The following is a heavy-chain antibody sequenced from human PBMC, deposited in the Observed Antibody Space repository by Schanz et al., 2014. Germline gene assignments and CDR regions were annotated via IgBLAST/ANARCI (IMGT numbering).Heavy chain of an antibody. J-gene: IGHJ4*02. V-gene: IGHV3-30*02. CDR2: IRYDGINK. Sequence: QVRLVESGGGVVQPGGSLRLSCAASGFTFSTTGMHWVRQAPGKGLVWVTYIRYDGINKYYADSVKGRFTVSRDNAKSTLFLQMNSLRAEDTAVYYCARDKGGYYPFDYWGQGTLVTVSS. CDR1: GFTFSTTG. D-gene: IGHD3-3*01. CDR3: ARDKGGYYPFDY.